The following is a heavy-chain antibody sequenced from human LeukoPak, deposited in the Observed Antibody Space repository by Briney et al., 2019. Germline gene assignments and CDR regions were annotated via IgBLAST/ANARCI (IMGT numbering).Heavy chain of an antibody. CDR3: ARMSGSRNCGGSCQPRGFGP. CDR1: GYTFTGYY. CDR2: INPNSGGT. D-gene: IGHD2-15*01. J-gene: IGHJ5*02. Sequence: ASVKVSCKASGYTFTGYYIHWVRQAPGQGLEWMGWINPNSGGTNYAQNFQGWVTMTRDTSISTAYMEVSRLRSDDTAVYYCARMSGSRNCGGSCQPRGFGPLGQGNPVTVSS. V-gene: IGHV1-2*04.